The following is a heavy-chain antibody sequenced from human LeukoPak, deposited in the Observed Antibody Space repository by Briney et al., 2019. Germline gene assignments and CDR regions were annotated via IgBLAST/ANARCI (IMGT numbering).Heavy chain of an antibody. CDR3: ARDPFIVVPKLYYFDY. V-gene: IGHV3-9*01. CDR1: GFTFDDYA. CDR2: ISWNSGNI. D-gene: IGHD1-26*01. Sequence: PGGSLRLSCAASGFTFDDYAMHWVRQAPGKGLGWVSGISWNSGNIGYADSVKGRFTISRDNAKNSLYLQMNSLRAEDTAVYYCARDPFIVVPKLYYFDYWGQGTLVTVSS. J-gene: IGHJ4*02.